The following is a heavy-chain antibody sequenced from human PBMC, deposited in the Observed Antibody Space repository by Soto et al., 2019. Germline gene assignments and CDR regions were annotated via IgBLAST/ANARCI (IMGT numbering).Heavy chain of an antibody. D-gene: IGHD3-16*01. CDR3: AKDRLAGGFDY. CDR1: GFTFSSYA. J-gene: IGHJ4*02. Sequence: GGSLRLSCAASGFTFSSYAMSWVRQAPGKGLEWVSLVSATAGSTYYTDSVKGRFTISRDNSRNTVYLQMNSLRADDTAVYYCAKDRLAGGFDYWGQGTLVTVSS. V-gene: IGHV3-23*01. CDR2: VSATAGST.